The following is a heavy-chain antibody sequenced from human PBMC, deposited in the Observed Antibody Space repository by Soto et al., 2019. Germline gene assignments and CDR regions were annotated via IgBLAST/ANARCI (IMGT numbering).Heavy chain of an antibody. CDR2: IHYSGST. CDR1: GGSISSRNYY. Sequence: SETLSLTCNVSGGSISSRNYYWGWIRQPPGKGLEWIGNIHYSGSTYYNPSLKSRVTLSIDTSKNQFSLELTSVTAADTAVYYCARLGLAYYHTDVWGQGTTVTVSS. CDR3: ARLGLAYYHTDV. V-gene: IGHV4-39*01. J-gene: IGHJ6*02.